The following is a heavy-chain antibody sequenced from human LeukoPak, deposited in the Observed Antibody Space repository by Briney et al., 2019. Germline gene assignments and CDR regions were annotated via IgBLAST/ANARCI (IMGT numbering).Heavy chain of an antibody. CDR3: VRGPRYYDDSGFHYGVFDI. CDR1: EVTVTSNY. CDR2: IYPDGDI. V-gene: IGHV3-53*01. Sequence: PGGSLRLSCAASEVTVTSNYMSWVRQAPGKGLQWVSVIYPDGDIYYAASVKGRFIISRDNSKNTLSLQMNSLTADDTAVYYCVRGPRYYDDSGFHYGVFDIWGQGTVVTVSS. J-gene: IGHJ3*02. D-gene: IGHD3-22*01.